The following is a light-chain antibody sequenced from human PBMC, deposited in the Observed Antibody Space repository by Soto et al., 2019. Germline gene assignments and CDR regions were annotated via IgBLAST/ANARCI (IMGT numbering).Light chain of an antibody. CDR1: SSKLGNNY. J-gene: IGLJ1*01. CDR3: ATWDNSLRAYV. V-gene: IGLV1-51*02. Sequence: QSVLTQPPSVSAAPGQKVTISCSGSSSKLGNNYVSWYQQLPGTAPKLLIYENNKRPSGIPDQFSGSKSGTSATLGITGLQTGDEAEYYCATWDNSLRAYVFGTGTKLTVL. CDR2: ENN.